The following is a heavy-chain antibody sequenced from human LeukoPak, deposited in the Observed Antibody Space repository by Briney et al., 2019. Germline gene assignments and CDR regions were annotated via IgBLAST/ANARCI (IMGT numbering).Heavy chain of an antibody. Sequence: SETLSLTCTVSGGSISSHYWSWIRQPPGKGLEWIGYIYYSGSTNYNPSLKSRVTISVDTSKNQFSLKLSSVTAADTAVYYCATRFPAWYAFDIWGQGTMVTVSS. CDR3: ATRFPAWYAFDI. J-gene: IGHJ3*02. D-gene: IGHD1-1*01. CDR1: GGSISSHY. V-gene: IGHV4-59*11. CDR2: IYYSGST.